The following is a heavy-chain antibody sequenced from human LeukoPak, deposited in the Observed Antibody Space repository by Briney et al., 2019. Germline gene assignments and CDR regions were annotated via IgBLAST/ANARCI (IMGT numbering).Heavy chain of an antibody. CDR2: IYYSGST. J-gene: IGHJ6*02. CDR1: GGSISSYY. D-gene: IGHD3-16*02. Sequence: PSETLSLTCTVSGGSISSYYWSWIRQPPGKGLEWIGYIYYSGSTNYNPSLKSRVTISVDTSKNQFSLKLSSVTAADTAVYHCARHLPGDYDYVWGSYRHYYYGMDVWGQGTTVTVSS. CDR3: ARHLPGDYDYVWGSYRHYYYGMDV. V-gene: IGHV4-59*08.